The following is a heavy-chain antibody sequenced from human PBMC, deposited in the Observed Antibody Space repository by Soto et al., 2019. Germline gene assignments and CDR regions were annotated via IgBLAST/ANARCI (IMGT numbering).Heavy chain of an antibody. D-gene: IGHD2-8*01. J-gene: IGHJ5*02. V-gene: IGHV4-39*01. CDR3: VRVEMYAGEFTPNFDP. CDR2: IYYTGNT. CDR1: GDSLRSSYHY. Sequence: SETLSLTCTVSGDSLRSSYHYWGWIRQLPGKGLEWIGSIYYTGNTYYNPSLKSRVSISVDMATNEISLRLRAESVADTAVYYCVRVEMYAGEFTPNFDPWGQRALVTVSS.